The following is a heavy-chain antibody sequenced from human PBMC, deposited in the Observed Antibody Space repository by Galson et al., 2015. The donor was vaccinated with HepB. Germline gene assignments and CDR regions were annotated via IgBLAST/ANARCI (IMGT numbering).Heavy chain of an antibody. D-gene: IGHD3-16*01. Sequence: SVKVSCKASGYTFTGYYMHWVRQAPGQGLEWMGRINPNSGGTNYAQKFQGRVTMTRDTSISTAYMELSRLRSDDTAVYYCATVADGMLSYYYGIDVWGQVTTVTVSS. J-gene: IGHJ6*02. CDR3: ATVADGMLSYYYGIDV. CDR1: GYTFTGYY. CDR2: INPNSGGT. V-gene: IGHV1-2*06.